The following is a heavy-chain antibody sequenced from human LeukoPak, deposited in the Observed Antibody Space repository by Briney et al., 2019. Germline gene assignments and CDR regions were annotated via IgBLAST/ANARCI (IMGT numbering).Heavy chain of an antibody. CDR2: IYYSGST. Sequence: SETLSLTCTVSGGSISSSSYYWGWIRQPPGKGLEWIGSIYYSGSTYYNPSLKSRVTISVDTSKNQFSLKLSSVTAADTAVYYCARDSGIAAAVMHYWGQGTLVTVSS. J-gene: IGHJ4*02. D-gene: IGHD6-13*01. CDR1: GGSISSSSYY. V-gene: IGHV4-39*07. CDR3: ARDSGIAAAVMHY.